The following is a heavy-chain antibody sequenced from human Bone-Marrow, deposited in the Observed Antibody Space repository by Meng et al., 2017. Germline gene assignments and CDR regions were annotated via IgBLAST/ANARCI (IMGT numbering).Heavy chain of an antibody. CDR3: ASSVGFRTLVRGVIVKDCDI. Sequence: SESLCLSCTVSGDSMRSGGYYWSGIRQHPGKGLEWIGHIYDSGSTSYNPSLKSRLTISVDTFKNQFSLTLSSVTAADTAVYFCASSVGFRTLVRGVIVKDCDIWGQGTMVTVSS. D-gene: IGHD3-10*01. CDR1: GDSMRSGGYY. V-gene: IGHV4-31*03. CDR2: IYDSGST. J-gene: IGHJ3*02.